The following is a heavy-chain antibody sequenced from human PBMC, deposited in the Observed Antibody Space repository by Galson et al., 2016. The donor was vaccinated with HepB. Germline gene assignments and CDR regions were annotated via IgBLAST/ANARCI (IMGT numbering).Heavy chain of an antibody. Sequence: SLRLSCAASGFPFSSYAMSWVRQAPGKGLEWLSYISGSGHTIYYADSLQGRFTISRDNAKNSLFLEMTSLRVDDTAVYYCARRQLLSLDSWGQGTLVTVSS. J-gene: IGHJ4*02. D-gene: IGHD6-6*01. CDR2: ISGSGHTI. V-gene: IGHV3-11*01. CDR1: GFPFSSYA. CDR3: ARRQLLSLDS.